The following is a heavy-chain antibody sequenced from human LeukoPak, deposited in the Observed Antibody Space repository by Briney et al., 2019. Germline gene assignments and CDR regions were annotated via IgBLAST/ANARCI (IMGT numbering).Heavy chain of an antibody. D-gene: IGHD3-16*01. CDR3: ARARRTGQGDYVPVL. CDR1: GYKFTNYW. CDR2: IYPGDSET. V-gene: IGHV5-51*01. Sequence: GESLKISCKASGYKFTNYWIGLVRQMPGKGLEWMTIIYPGDSETRYSPSFQGHVTISADKDIGTMYLYWNSLNASDTDMYYCARARRTGQGDYVPVLWGQGTLVIVS. J-gene: IGHJ4*02.